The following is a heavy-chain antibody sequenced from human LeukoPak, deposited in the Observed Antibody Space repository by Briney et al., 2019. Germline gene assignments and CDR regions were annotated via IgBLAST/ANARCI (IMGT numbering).Heavy chain of an antibody. Sequence: GGSLRLSCAASGFTFSSYAMSWVRQAPGKGLDWVANINEDGGQKYYVDSVKGRFTISRDNARGSLYLQMNSLRAEDTAVYYCARDDRSTRSSFGLDAYDVWGQGTMATVSS. CDR2: INEDGGQK. V-gene: IGHV3-7*01. D-gene: IGHD1-26*01. CDR3: ARDDRSTRSSFGLDAYDV. CDR1: GFTFSSYA. J-gene: IGHJ3*01.